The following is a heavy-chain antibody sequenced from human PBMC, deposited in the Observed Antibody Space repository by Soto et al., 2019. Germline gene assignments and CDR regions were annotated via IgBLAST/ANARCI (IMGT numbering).Heavy chain of an antibody. CDR1: GDSIGTYY. V-gene: IGHV4-59*01. J-gene: IGHJ5*02. Sequence: QVQLQESGPGLVKPSETLSLTCSVSGDSIGTYYWSWVRQPPGKGLEWLGFVHYSGSTQYNPSLKGRVTMSMDTSKNQLSLKLRSVTAADTAVYYCARESEGGNVHDWFDPWGQGILVTVSS. D-gene: IGHD1-1*01. CDR3: ARESEGGNVHDWFDP. CDR2: VHYSGST.